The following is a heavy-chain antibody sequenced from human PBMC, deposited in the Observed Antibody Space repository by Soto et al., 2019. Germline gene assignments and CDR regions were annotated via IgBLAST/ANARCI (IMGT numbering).Heavy chain of an antibody. J-gene: IGHJ6*02. Sequence: PSETLSLTCTVSGGSISSYYWSWIRQPAGKGLEWIGRLYTSGSTNYNPSLKSRVTMSVDTSKNQFSLKLSSVTAADTAVYYCARDRGYCSGGSCYSGGGMDVWGQGTTVTVSS. D-gene: IGHD2-15*01. CDR3: ARDRGYCSGGSCYSGGGMDV. CDR1: GGSISSYY. CDR2: LYTSGST. V-gene: IGHV4-4*07.